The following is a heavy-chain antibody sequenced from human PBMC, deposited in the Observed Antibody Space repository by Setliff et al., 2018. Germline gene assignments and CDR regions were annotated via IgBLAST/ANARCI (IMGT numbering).Heavy chain of an antibody. J-gene: IGHJ4*02. CDR1: GGSFSNYY. Sequence: SETLSLTCTVYGGSFSNYYWSWIRQPPGKGLEWIGEINHSGSTNYDPSLEGRISISVDTSKRQFSLKLSSVTAADMAVYYCRSWSGYYKNDYWAQGTLVTVSS. V-gene: IGHV4-34*01. D-gene: IGHD3-3*01. CDR3: RSWSGYYKNDY. CDR2: INHSGST.